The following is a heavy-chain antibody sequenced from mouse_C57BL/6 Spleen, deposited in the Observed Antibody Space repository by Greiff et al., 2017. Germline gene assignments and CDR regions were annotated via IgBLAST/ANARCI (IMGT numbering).Heavy chain of an antibody. CDR1: GFTFSSYG. J-gene: IGHJ2*01. D-gene: IGHD1-1*01. Sequence: EVNVVESGGDLVKPGGSLKLSCAASGFTFSSYGMSWVRQTPDKRLEWVATISSGGSYTYYPDSVKGRFTISRDNAKNTLYLQMSSLKSEDTAMYYCARERGGITTVVAPFDYWGQGTTLTVSS. V-gene: IGHV5-6*01. CDR2: ISSGGSYT. CDR3: ARERGGITTVVAPFDY.